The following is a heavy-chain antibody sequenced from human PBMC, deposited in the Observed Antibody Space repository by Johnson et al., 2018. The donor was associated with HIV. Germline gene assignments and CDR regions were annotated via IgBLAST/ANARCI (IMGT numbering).Heavy chain of an antibody. D-gene: IGHD3-22*01. CDR1: GFTFSSYV. CDR3: ARGDHYDSSGFYFGAAFDS. Sequence: VQLVESGGGVVQPGRSLRLSCVASGFTFSSYVMHWVRQAPGKGLEWVANIKTDGSEKYYVDSVKGRFTISRDNARNSVYLQMNSLRAEDTAVYYCARGDHYDSSGFYFGAAFDSWGQGTMVTVSS. CDR2: IKTDGSEK. V-gene: IGHV3-7*03. J-gene: IGHJ3*02.